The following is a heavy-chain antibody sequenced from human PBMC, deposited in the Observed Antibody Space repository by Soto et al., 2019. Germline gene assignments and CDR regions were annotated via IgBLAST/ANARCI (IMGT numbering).Heavy chain of an antibody. D-gene: IGHD3-10*02. J-gene: IGHJ6*02. CDR2: ISGDGGTT. CDR1: GFTFSKYP. Sequence: GGSLRLSCTASGFTFSKYPMHWVRQAPGKGLEYVSAISGDGGTTFYADSVRGRFTMSRDNLKNTLYLQMRSLRVEDMAVYYCGRGQIPYVLDVWAQGPKGTAP. V-gene: IGHV3-64*02. CDR3: GRGQIPYVLDV.